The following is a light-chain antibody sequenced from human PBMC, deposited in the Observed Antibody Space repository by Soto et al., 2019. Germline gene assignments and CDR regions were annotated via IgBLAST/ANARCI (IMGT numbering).Light chain of an antibody. V-gene: IGLV2-8*01. J-gene: IGLJ1*01. CDR3: SSYAGGNNPFV. CDR1: SSDVGGYNY. Sequence: QSALTQPPSASGSPGQSVTISCTGTSSDVGGYNYVSWYQQHPGKAPKLMISEVSKRPSGVPDRFSGSKSGNTASLTVSGLQSEDEADCYCSSYAGGNNPFVFGTGPKLTVL. CDR2: EVS.